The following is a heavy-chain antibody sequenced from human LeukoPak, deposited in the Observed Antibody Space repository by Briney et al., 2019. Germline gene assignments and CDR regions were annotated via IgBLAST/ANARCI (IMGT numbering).Heavy chain of an antibody. CDR3: ARDAQYSIEKYYGMDV. CDR1: GGSISSSNW. D-gene: IGHD6-6*01. Sequence: PSETLSLTCAVSGGSISSSNWWSWVRQPPGKGLEWIGEIYHSGSTNYNPSLKSRVTISVDKSKNQFSLKLSSVTAADTAVYYCARDAQYSIEKYYGMDVWGQGTTVTVSS. J-gene: IGHJ6*02. V-gene: IGHV4-4*02. CDR2: IYHSGST.